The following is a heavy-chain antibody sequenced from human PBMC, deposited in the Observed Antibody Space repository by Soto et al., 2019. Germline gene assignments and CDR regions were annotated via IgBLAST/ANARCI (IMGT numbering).Heavy chain of an antibody. D-gene: IGHD1-1*01. CDR2: ISYDGSNK. J-gene: IGHJ5*02. CDR3: ARATRLTSGTYDX. Sequence: GGSLRLSFAASGFTFSSYAMHWVRQAPGEGLEWVAVISYDGSNKYYADSVKVRFTISRDNSNNTLYLQMNSLRAEDTAVYYCARATRLTSGTYDXWGQGTLVTVSX. V-gene: IGHV3-30-3*01. CDR1: GFTFSSYA.